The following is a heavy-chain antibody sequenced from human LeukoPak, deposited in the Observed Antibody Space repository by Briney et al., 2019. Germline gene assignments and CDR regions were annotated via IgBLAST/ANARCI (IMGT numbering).Heavy chain of an antibody. J-gene: IGHJ4*02. CDR1: GGSISSSSYY. V-gene: IGHV4-39*01. CDR3: ARLGRGTSWLFDY. D-gene: IGHD2-2*01. CDR2: IYYSGST. Sequence: SETLSLTCTVSGGSISSSSYYWGWVRQPPGKGLEWIGSIYYSGSTYYNPSLKSRVSISVDTSKNQFSLKLSSVTAADTAVYYCARLGRGTSWLFDYWGQGTLVTVSS.